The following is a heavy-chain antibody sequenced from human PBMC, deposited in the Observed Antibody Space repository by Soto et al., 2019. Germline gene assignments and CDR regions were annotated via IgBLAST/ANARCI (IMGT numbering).Heavy chain of an antibody. D-gene: IGHD3-10*01. CDR1: GFTFSSYA. V-gene: IGHV3-23*01. Sequence: EVQLLESGGGLVQPGGSLRLSCAASGFTFSSYAMSWVRQAPGKGLEWVSAISGSGGSTYYADSVKGRFTISRDISKNTLYLQMNSLRAEDTAVYYCAKDREIHYGSGSLKLGYWGQGTLVTVSS. CDR2: ISGSGGST. J-gene: IGHJ4*02. CDR3: AKDREIHYGSGSLKLGY.